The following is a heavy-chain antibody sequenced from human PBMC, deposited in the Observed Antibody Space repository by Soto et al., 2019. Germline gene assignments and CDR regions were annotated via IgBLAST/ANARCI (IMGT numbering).Heavy chain of an antibody. V-gene: IGHV1-69*13. CDR2: IIPIFGTA. CDR3: ARDHIAVVGYYYYGMDV. D-gene: IGHD6-19*01. CDR1: GGTFSSYA. Sequence: QVQLVQSGAEVKKPGASVKVSCKASGGTFSSYAISWVRQAPGQGLEWMGGIIPIFGTANYAQKFQGRVTITADESTSTAYMELSSLRSEDTAVYYCARDHIAVVGYYYYGMDVWGQGTTVTVSS. J-gene: IGHJ6*02.